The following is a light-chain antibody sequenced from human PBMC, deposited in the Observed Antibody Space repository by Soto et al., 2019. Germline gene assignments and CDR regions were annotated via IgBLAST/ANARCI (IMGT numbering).Light chain of an antibody. J-gene: IGKJ4*01. CDR3: QQRSNWLT. CDR2: DAS. V-gene: IGKV3-11*01. CDR1: QSVSSY. Sequence: EIVLTQSPATLSVSPGERATLSCRASQSVSSYLAWYQQKPGHAPRLLIYDASSRATGIPARFSGSGSGTDFTLTISSLEPDDFAVYYCQQRSNWLTFSGGTKVEIK.